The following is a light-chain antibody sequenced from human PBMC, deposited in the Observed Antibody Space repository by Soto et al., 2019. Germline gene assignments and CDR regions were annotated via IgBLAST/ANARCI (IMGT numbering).Light chain of an antibody. CDR2: AAS. Sequence: AIRMTQSPSSLSASTGDRVTITCRASQGISSYLAWYQQKPGKAPKLLIYAASTLQSGVPSRFSGSGSGTDFTLTISCLQSEDFATYYCQKHDGVPQFGPGTKVDF. V-gene: IGKV1-8*01. CDR1: QGISSY. CDR3: QKHDGVPQ. J-gene: IGKJ3*01.